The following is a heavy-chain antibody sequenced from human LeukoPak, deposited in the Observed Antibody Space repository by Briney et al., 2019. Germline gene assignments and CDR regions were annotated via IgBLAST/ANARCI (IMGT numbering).Heavy chain of an antibody. D-gene: IGHD3-22*01. J-gene: IGHJ4*02. CDR2: IAYDGINK. Sequence: GTSLRLSCAASGCSFSSCGMHWVRQATGKGLEWVAVIAYDGINKHYADSVKGRFTISRDNSKNTLYLQMNSLRAEDTAVYYCAKESLDTSGYSRTYFDSWGQGTLVTVSS. V-gene: IGHV3-30*18. CDR3: AKESLDTSGYSRTYFDS. CDR1: GCSFSSCG.